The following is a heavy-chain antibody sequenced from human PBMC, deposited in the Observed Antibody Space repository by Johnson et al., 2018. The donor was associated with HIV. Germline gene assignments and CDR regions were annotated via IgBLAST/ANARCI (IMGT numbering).Heavy chain of an antibody. CDR3: ARDPSLYYDFWSGGFAFDI. V-gene: IGHV3-66*02. Sequence: VHLVESGGGLVHPGGSLRLSCAASGFTVSSNYMNWVRQAPGKGLEWVSVIYSGGTTYYADSVKGRFTISRDNSKNTLYLQMNSLRAEDTAVYYCARDPSLYYDFWSGGFAFDIWGQGTMVTVSS. CDR1: GFTVSSNY. CDR2: IYSGGTT. J-gene: IGHJ3*02. D-gene: IGHD3-3*01.